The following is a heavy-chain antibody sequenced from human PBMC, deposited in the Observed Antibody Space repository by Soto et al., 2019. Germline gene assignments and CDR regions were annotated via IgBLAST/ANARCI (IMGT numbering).Heavy chain of an antibody. CDR1: GFTFSDHF. D-gene: IGHD4-17*01. CDR2: IRNKSHNYTT. V-gene: IGHV3-72*01. Sequence: PGGSLRLSCAASGFTFSDHFIHWVRQAPGKGLEWVGRIRNKSHNYTTTYAASVKDRFTISRDDSKKSLYLEMNSLKSEDTAVYYCGRGLYGDYALDGWGQGTLVTVSS. J-gene: IGHJ4*02. CDR3: GRGLYGDYALDG.